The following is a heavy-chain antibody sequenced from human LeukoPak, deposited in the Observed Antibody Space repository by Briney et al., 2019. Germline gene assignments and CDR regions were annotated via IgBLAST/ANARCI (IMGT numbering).Heavy chain of an antibody. CDR1: GFTFSSYA. J-gene: IGHJ4*02. CDR3: AKDKDRAVAIDY. CDR2: ISYDGSNK. D-gene: IGHD6-19*01. Sequence: GGSLRLSCAASGFTFSSYAMHWVRQAPGKGLEWVAVISYDGSNKYYADSVKGRFTISRDNSKNTLYLQMNSLRAEDTAVYYCAKDKDRAVAIDYWGQGTLVTVSS. V-gene: IGHV3-30*04.